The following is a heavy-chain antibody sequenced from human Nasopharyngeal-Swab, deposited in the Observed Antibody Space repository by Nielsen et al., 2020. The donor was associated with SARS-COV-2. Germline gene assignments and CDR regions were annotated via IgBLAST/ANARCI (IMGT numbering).Heavy chain of an antibody. Sequence: SETLSLTYAVYGGSFSGSYWGWIRQPPGKGPEWIAEINHSGSTNYNPSLKSRVTLSVDTSMNQVSLEVSSVTAADTAVYYCARGLSGIVPAPILGLGPYYYYYYMDVWGKGTTVTVSS. V-gene: IGHV4-34*01. CDR1: GGSFSGSY. J-gene: IGHJ6*03. D-gene: IGHD2-2*01. CDR2: INHSGST. CDR3: ARGLSGIVPAPILGLGPYYYYYYMDV.